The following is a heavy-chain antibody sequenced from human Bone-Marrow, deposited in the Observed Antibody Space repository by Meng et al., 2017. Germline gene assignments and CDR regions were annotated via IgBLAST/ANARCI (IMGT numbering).Heavy chain of an antibody. V-gene: IGHV3-33*01. CDR1: GFTFSSYG. D-gene: IGHD4-17*01. Sequence: GESLKISCAASGFTFSSYGMHWVRQAPGKGLEWVAVIWYDGSNKYYADSVKGRFTISRDNSKNTLYLQMNSLRAEDTDVYYCARDSYGDYLTVGYYFDYWARGTLAT. CDR2: IWYDGSNK. CDR3: ARDSYGDYLTVGYYFDY. J-gene: IGHJ4*02.